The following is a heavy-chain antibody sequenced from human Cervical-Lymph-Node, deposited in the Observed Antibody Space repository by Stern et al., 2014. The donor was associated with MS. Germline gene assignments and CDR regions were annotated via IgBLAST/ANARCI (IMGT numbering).Heavy chain of an antibody. CDR2: IYTSGST. Sequence: QVQLQESGPGLVKPSQTLSLTCTVSGGSISSGSYYWSWIRQPAGKGLEWIGRIYTSGSTNYNPSLKKGVTISVDTPKNQFPRKVSYGTAADTAVYYCARDCRLRYFDNYGMDVWGQGTTVTVSS. J-gene: IGHJ6*02. CDR1: GGSISSGSYY. D-gene: IGHD3-9*01. CDR3: ARDCRLRYFDNYGMDV. V-gene: IGHV4-61*02.